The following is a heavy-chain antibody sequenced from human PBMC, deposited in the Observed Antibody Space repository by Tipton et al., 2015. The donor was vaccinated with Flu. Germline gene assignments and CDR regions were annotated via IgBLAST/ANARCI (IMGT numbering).Heavy chain of an antibody. CDR3: ARHTGDSVRGVIDY. CDR2: IYHSGST. Sequence: GLVKPSETLSLTCSISGDSIGSDYYWGWVRQPPGKGLEWIGTIYHSGSTYYNPSLKSRLTMSVDTSKNQFSLKLSSVTAADTAVYYCARHTGDSVRGVIDYWGQGTLVTVSS. D-gene: IGHD3-10*02. J-gene: IGHJ4*02. V-gene: IGHV4-38-2*01. CDR1: GDSIGSDYY.